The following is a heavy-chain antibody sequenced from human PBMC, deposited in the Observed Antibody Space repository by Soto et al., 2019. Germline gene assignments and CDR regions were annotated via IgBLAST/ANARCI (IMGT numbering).Heavy chain of an antibody. CDR3: AREMHASIDVFDV. CDR2: FYHTGKT. V-gene: IGHV4-31*03. Sequence: QVQLQESGPGLVKPSQTLSLTCTVSGASLISGGYYWTWIRHHPGKGLEWIGYFYHTGKTYYNPSLEIRLSISGDTSKNHFSLTLTSVTAADTAVYYCAREMHASIDVFDVWGQGTVVTVSS. CDR1: GASLISGGYY. D-gene: IGHD6-6*01. J-gene: IGHJ3*01.